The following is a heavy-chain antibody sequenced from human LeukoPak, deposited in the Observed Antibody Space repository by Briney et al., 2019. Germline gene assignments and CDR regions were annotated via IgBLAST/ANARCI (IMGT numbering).Heavy chain of an antibody. CDR3: ARDSCLIKTCLDY. D-gene: IGHD3-10*01. V-gene: IGHV3-33*01. CDR1: GFIFSHFG. J-gene: IGHJ4*02. Sequence: PGGSLRLSCATSGFIFSHFGMHWVRQAPGKGLEWVAAIQSDGSQEYFADSMKGRSTISRDKSKSTMYLQIDTLRAEDTAVYYCARDSCLIKTCLDYWGQGTLVTVSS. CDR2: IQSDGSQE.